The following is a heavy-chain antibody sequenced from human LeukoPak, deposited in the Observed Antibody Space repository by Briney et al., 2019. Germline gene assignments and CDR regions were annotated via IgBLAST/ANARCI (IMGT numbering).Heavy chain of an antibody. J-gene: IGHJ5*02. CDR1: GFTVSSNY. D-gene: IGHD7-27*01. CDR3: TRNWGSDNWFDP. CDR2: IYSGGST. V-gene: IGHV3-53*01. Sequence: GGSLRLSCAASGFTVSSNYMTWVRQAPGKGLEWVSVIYSGGSTYYSDSVKGRFTISRDNSKNTLYLQMNSLRAEDTAVYYCTRNWGSDNWFDPWGQGTLVTVSS.